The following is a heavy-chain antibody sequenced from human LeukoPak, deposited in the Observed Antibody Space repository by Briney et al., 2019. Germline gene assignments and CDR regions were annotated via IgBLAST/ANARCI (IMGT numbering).Heavy chain of an antibody. CDR3: VRDRELNY. CDR1: GGSISGGDYY. Sequence: SETLSLTCTVSGGSISGGDYYWSWIRQPPGKGLEWIGYVYNSGSTDYNPSLKSRVTISADTSKNQFSLRLSSVTAADTAVYYCVRDRELNYWGQGTLVTVSS. CDR2: VYNSGST. V-gene: IGHV4-61*08. D-gene: IGHD1-26*01. J-gene: IGHJ4*02.